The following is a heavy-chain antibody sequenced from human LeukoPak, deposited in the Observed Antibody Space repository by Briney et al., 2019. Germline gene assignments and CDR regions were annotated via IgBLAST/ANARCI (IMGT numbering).Heavy chain of an antibody. V-gene: IGHV3-7*03. CDR1: GFTFSSDW. CDR2: IKEDGSES. J-gene: IGHJ4*02. Sequence: PGGSPRLSCAVSGFTFSSDWMTWVRQAPGKGLEWVANIKEDGSESYYVDSVKGRFTISRDNTKNSLHLQMNSLRAEDTAVYYCARFPRDPWRFDYWGQGTLVTVSS. D-gene: IGHD5-12*01. CDR3: ARFPRDPWRFDY.